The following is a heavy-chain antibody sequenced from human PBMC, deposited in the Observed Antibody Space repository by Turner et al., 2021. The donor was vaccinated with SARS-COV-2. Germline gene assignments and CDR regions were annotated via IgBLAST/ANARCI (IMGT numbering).Heavy chain of an antibody. CDR2: ISYDGSNK. V-gene: IGHV3-30*18. Sequence: HVQLVESGGGVVQPGRSLRLSCAASGFTFSSYGMHWVRQDPGKGLEWVAVISYDGSNKYYADSVKGRFTISRDNSKNTLYLQMNSLRAEDTAVYYCAKGASQHFDYWGQGTLVTVSS. CDR3: AKGASQHFDY. J-gene: IGHJ4*02. CDR1: GFTFSSYG. D-gene: IGHD5-18*01.